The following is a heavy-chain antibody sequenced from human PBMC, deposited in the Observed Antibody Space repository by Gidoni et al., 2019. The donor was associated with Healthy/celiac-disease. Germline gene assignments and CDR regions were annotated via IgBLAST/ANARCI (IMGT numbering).Heavy chain of an antibody. CDR3: AKLRCSSTSCFLGI. D-gene: IGHD2-2*01. Sequence: VQLLESWGGLVQPGGSLSLSCAASGFTFSSYAMSWVRQAPGKGLEWVAAISGSGGSTYYADSVKGRFTISRDNSKNTLYLQMNSLRAEDTAVYYCAKLRCSSTSCFLGIWGQGTMVTVSS. CDR2: ISGSGGST. J-gene: IGHJ3*02. V-gene: IGHV3-23*01. CDR1: GFTFSSYA.